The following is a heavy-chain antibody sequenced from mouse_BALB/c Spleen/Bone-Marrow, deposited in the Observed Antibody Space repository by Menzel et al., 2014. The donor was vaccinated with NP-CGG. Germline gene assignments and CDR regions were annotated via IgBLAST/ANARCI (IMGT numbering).Heavy chain of an antibody. CDR2: INPSTGNT. D-gene: IGHD2-1*01. J-gene: IGHJ4*01. CDR3: ARGNYVAMDY. V-gene: IGHV1-7*01. Sequence: QVQLQQPGAELAKPGASVKMSCKASGYTFTNYWMHWVKQRPGQGLEWIGYINPSTGNTEYNQKFKDKATLTADKSSNTAFMQLSSLTSEDSAVYFCARGNYVAMDYWGQGTSVTVSS. CDR1: GYTFTNYW.